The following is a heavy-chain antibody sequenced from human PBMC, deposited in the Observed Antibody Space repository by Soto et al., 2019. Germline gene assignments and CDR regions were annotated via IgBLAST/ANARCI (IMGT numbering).Heavy chain of an antibody. J-gene: IGHJ6*02. CDR3: ARRYIAARPDYYYYGMDV. CDR2: IDPSDSYT. Sequence: GESLKISCKGSGYSFTSYWISWVRQMPGKGLEWMGRIDPSDSYTNYSPSFQGHVTTSADKSISTAYLQWSSLKASDTAMYYCARRYIAARPDYYYYGMDVWGQGTTVTVSS. D-gene: IGHD6-6*01. CDR1: GYSFTSYW. V-gene: IGHV5-10-1*01.